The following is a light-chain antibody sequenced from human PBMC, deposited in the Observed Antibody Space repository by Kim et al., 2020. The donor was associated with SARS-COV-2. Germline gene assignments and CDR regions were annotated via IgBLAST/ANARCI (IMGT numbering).Light chain of an antibody. CDR3: LAWDRGTAI. CDR2: QDT. CDR1: KLGDQY. Sequence: SYELTQPRSVSVSSGQTARITCSGDKLGDQYVWWYQQKAGQSPVLIISQDTKRPSGIPERFSGSSSANTATLIVSGAQAMDEADYYCLAWDRGTAIFGGGTQLTVL. J-gene: IGLJ2*01. V-gene: IGLV3-1*01.